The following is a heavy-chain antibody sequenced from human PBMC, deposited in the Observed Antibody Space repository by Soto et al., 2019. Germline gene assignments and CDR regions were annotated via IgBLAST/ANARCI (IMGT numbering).Heavy chain of an antibody. CDR2: IYNSGST. J-gene: IGHJ5*02. D-gene: IGHD3-22*01. V-gene: IGHV4-59*01. Sequence: QVQLQESGPGLVKPSETLSLTCTVSGGSISSYHWSWIRQPPGKGLEWIGYIYNSGSTNYNPSLKSRVTISVDTSKNQFSLKLSSVTIADTAVYYCARGKIVGPWGQGTLVTVSS. CDR3: ARGKIVGP. CDR1: GGSISSYH.